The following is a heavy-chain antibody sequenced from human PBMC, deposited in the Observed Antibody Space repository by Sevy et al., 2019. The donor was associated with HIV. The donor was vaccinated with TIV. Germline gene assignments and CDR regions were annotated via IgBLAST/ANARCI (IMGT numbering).Heavy chain of an antibody. J-gene: IGHJ4*02. CDR2: IPYDGSKK. Sequence: GGSLRLSCAASGFTFSSHGMHWVHQAPGKGLEWVAFIPYDGSKKYYTDSVKGRFTISRDNSKNTVYLQMNSLRAEDTAAYSCAKLRSAFGPLDDWGQGTLVTVSS. CDR1: GFTFSSHG. D-gene: IGHD3-16*01. V-gene: IGHV3-30*02. CDR3: AKLRSAFGPLDD.